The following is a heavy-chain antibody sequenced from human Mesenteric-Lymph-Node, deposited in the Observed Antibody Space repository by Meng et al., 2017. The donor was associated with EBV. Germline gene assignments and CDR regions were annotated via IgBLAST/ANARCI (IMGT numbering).Heavy chain of an antibody. Sequence: LLSQEAGPQLVKPSDTRSLTCMVSGGPILSRNYYWGWIRQPPGKVLEWIGSIYSSGGVYYNLSLKSRANVSVDTSKNQFSLRLSSVTAADTAVHYCARHREGGGFEPIDYWGQGTLVTVSS. CDR1: GGPILSRNYY. CDR2: IYSSGGV. J-gene: IGHJ4*02. V-gene: IGHV4-39*01. CDR3: ARHREGGGFEPIDY. D-gene: IGHD3-16*01.